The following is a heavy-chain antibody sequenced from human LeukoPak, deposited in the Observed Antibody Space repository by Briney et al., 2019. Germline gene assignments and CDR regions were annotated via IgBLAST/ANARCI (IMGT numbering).Heavy chain of an antibody. D-gene: IGHD2-2*01. V-gene: IGHV3-30-3*01. CDR3: ARDLKIVVVPAATYYYGMDV. CDR2: ISYDGSNE. CDR1: GFTFSSYA. J-gene: IGHJ6*02. Sequence: PGGSLRLSCAASGFTFSSYAMHWVRQAPGKGLEWVAVISYDGSNEYYADSVKGRFTISRDNSKNTLYLQMNSLRAEDTAVYYCARDLKIVVVPAATYYYGMDVWGQGTTVTVSS.